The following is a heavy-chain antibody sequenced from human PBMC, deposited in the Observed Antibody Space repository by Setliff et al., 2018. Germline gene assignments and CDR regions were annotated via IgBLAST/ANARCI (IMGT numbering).Heavy chain of an antibody. D-gene: IGHD3-16*01. J-gene: IGHJ2*01. CDR2: IYYSGST. CDR1: GGSISSYY. V-gene: IGHV4-59*01. Sequence: PSETLSLTCTVSGGSISSYYWSWIRQPPGKGLEWIGYIYYSGSTNYNPSLKSRVTISVDTSKNQFSLKLSSVTAADTAVYYCASMTKYWYFDLWGRGTLVTVSS. CDR3: ASMTKYWYFDL.